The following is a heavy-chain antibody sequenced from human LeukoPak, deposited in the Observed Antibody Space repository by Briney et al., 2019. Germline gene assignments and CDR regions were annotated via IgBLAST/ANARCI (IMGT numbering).Heavy chain of an antibody. Sequence: ASVKVSCKASGYTFASNYIHWVRQAPGQGLEWMGMIYPRDGSTSYAQKFQGRVTVTRDTSTSTVHMELSGLRSEDTAVYYCARGGDVWRVVTAVDYWGQGTLVTVSS. D-gene: IGHD2-21*02. J-gene: IGHJ4*02. CDR3: ARGGDVWRVVTAVDY. CDR1: GYTFASNY. V-gene: IGHV1-46*01. CDR2: IYPRDGST.